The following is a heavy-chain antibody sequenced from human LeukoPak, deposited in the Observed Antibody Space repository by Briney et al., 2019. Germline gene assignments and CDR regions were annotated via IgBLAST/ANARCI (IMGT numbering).Heavy chain of an antibody. V-gene: IGHV1-2*02. CDR2: INPNSGDT. D-gene: IGHD3-16*01. J-gene: IGHJ4*02. Sequence: GASVKVSCKASGYSFPAKYMHWVRQAPGQGLEWMGWINPNSGDTTSAQKFQGRVTMTRDTSISTAYMELSSLTSEDTAVYYCARGVLGGEPGNWGQGSLVTVTS. CDR3: ARGVLGGEPGN. CDR1: GYSFPAKY.